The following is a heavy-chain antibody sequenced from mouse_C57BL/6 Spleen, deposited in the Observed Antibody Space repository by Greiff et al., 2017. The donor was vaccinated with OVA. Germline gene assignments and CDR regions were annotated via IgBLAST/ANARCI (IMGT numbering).Heavy chain of an antibody. Sequence: QVQLKESGPGLVAPSQSLSITCTVSGFSLTSYGVDWVRQSPGKGLEWLGVIWGVGSTNYNSALKSRLSISTDNSKSQVFLKMNSLQTDDTAVYYCASGLDYTWFAYWGQGTLVTVSA. CDR1: GFSLTSYG. V-gene: IGHV2-6*01. D-gene: IGHD2-4*01. J-gene: IGHJ3*01. CDR3: ASGLDYTWFAY. CDR2: IWGVGST.